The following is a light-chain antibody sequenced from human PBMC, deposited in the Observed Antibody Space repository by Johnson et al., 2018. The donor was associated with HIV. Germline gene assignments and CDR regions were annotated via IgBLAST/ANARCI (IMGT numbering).Light chain of an antibody. V-gene: IGLV1-51*01. CDR2: DNN. CDR3: GTWDTSLSALYV. CDR1: SSNIGNNY. J-gene: IGLJ1*01. Sequence: QSVLTQPPSVSAAPGQKVTISCYGSSSNIGNNYVSWYQQLPGTAPKLLIYDNNKRPSGIPDRFSGSKSGTSATLGITGLQTGDEADYYYGTWDTSLSALYVFGTGTKVTVL.